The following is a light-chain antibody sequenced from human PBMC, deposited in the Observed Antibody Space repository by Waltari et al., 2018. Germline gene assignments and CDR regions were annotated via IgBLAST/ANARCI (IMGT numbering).Light chain of an antibody. Sequence: ELVLPQSPGTLSLFPGERATLSCRSSQRVSRSLAWYQQKPGQAPRLLIYGASSRATGVPDRFSGSGSGTDFSLTISRLEPEDFAVYYCQHYVRLPVTFGQGTKVEIK. CDR2: GAS. CDR3: QHYVRLPVT. V-gene: IGKV3-20*01. J-gene: IGKJ1*01. CDR1: QRVSRS.